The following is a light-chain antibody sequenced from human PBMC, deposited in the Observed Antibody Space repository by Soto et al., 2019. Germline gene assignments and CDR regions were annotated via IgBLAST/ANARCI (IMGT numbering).Light chain of an antibody. Sequence: DIQMTQSPSSLSASVGDRVTITCRASQTISSWLAWYQQKPGEAPRLLIYQASSLETEVPSRFSGSGSVTDFALTITSRQAEDFATYYCQQLRMYPPTFGGGTKVAIK. J-gene: IGKJ4*01. CDR3: QQLRMYPPT. CDR1: QTISSW. CDR2: QAS. V-gene: IGKV1-5*03.